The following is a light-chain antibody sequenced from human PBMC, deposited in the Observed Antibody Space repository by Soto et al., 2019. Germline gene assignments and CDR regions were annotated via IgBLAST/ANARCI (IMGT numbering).Light chain of an antibody. V-gene: IGLV2-8*01. CDR3: SSYAGSNNLWV. CDR2: EVS. CDR1: SSDVGGYNY. J-gene: IGLJ3*02. Sequence: QSALTQPPSASGSPGQSVTISCTGTSSDVGGYNYVSWYQHHPGKAPKLMIYEVSKRPSGVPDRFSGSKSGNTASLTVSGLQAEVEADYYCSSYAGSNNLWVFGGGTKLTVL.